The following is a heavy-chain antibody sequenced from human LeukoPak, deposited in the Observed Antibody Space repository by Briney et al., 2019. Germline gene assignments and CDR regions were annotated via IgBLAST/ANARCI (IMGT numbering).Heavy chain of an antibody. CDR2: ISSSGSTI. J-gene: IGHJ4*02. CDR3: ARVFGELSYFDY. D-gene: IGHD3-10*02. Sequence: GGSLRLSCAASGFTFSSYWMSWVRQAPGKGLEWVSYISSSGSTIYYADSVKGRFTISRDNAKNSLYLQMNSLRAEDTAVYYCARVFGELSYFDYWGRGTLVTVSS. V-gene: IGHV3-48*04. CDR1: GFTFSSYW.